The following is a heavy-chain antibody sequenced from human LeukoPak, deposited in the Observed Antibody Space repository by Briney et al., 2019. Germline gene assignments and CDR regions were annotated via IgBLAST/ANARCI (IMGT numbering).Heavy chain of an antibody. J-gene: IGHJ4*02. D-gene: IGHD2-2*01. Sequence: ASVKVSCKASGYTFTSYGISWVRQAPGQGLERMGWISAYNGNSNYAQKFQGRVTMTTDTSTSTGYMELRSLRSDDTAVYYCARVHCSSTSCLDYWGQGTLVTVSS. CDR2: ISAYNGNS. V-gene: IGHV1-18*01. CDR1: GYTFTSYG. CDR3: ARVHCSSTSCLDY.